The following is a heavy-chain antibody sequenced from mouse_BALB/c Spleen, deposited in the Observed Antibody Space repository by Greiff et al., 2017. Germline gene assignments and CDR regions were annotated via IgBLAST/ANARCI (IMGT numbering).Heavy chain of an antibody. CDR1: GYTFTDYV. CDR2: IYPGSGST. CDR3: ARVGAWFAY. Sequence: VQLQQSGPELVKPGASVKMSCKASGYTFTDYVISWVKQRTGQGLEWIGEIYPGSGSTYYNEKFKGKATLTADKSSNTAYMQLSSLTSEDSAVYFCARVGAWFAYWGQGTLVTVSA. V-gene: IGHV1-77*01. J-gene: IGHJ3*01. D-gene: IGHD4-1*01.